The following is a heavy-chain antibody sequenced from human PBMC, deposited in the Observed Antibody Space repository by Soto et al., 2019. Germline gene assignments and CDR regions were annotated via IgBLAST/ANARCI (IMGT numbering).Heavy chain of an antibody. CDR2: ISYDGTNK. J-gene: IGHJ4*02. V-gene: IGHV3-30-3*01. CDR3: ARDPKPSGRQQWAFNYFDY. CDR1: GFSFSISP. Sequence: PGASLRLSCAASGFSFSISPMHWVRQAPVKGPEWVALISYDGTNKFYADSVKGRFTISRDNSKSTLYLQVDSLRPDAAAVYYCARDPKPSGRQQWAFNYFDYLGQGALVAASS. D-gene: IGHD2-2*01.